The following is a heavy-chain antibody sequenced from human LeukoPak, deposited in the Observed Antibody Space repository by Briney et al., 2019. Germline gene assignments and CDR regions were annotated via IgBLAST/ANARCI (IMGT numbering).Heavy chain of an antibody. CDR3: ARRPAAYYGSGSSPFSFDY. CDR1: GYSFTNYW. J-gene: IGHJ4*02. Sequence: GESLKISCKGSGYSFTNYWIDWVRQMPGKSLEWMGIIYPGDSDTRYSPSFQGQVTISADKSISTAYLQWSSLKASDTAMYYCARRPAAYYGSGSSPFSFDYWGQGTLVTVSS. D-gene: IGHD3-10*01. CDR2: IYPGDSDT. V-gene: IGHV5-51*01.